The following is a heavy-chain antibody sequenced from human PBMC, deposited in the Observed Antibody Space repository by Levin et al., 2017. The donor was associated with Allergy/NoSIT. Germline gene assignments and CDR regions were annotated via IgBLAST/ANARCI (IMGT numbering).Heavy chain of an antibody. Sequence: GGSLRLSCSASGFNFRSFGMYWVRQAPGKGLEWVAGLWYDGSFQYYGDSVRGRFTISRDNPKNTLYLQMNNLRVEDTAVYYCAKSLGGGNSPAGFDTWGQGALVTVSS. V-gene: IGHV3-33*06. J-gene: IGHJ4*02. CDR1: GFNFRSFG. CDR3: AKSLGGGNSPAGFDT. CDR2: LWYDGSFQ. D-gene: IGHD4-23*01.